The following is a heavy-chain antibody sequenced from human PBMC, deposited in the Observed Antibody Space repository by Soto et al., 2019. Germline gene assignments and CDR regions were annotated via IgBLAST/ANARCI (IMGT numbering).Heavy chain of an antibody. V-gene: IGHV3-23*01. CDR2: MSGAGRSS. CDR3: AKGPIFGVENIYDY. Sequence: DVQLLESGGDMVQPGGSLRLSCAASGFTFSSYAMSWVRQAPGKRLEWVSSMSGAGRSSYDADSVKGRFTISRDNSKNTLYLQMNNLRAEDTALYYCAKGPIFGVENIYDYWGQGTPVTVSS. D-gene: IGHD3-3*01. J-gene: IGHJ4*02. CDR1: GFTFSSYA.